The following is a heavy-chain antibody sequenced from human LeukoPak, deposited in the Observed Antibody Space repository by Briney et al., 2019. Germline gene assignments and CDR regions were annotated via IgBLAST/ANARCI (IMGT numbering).Heavy chain of an antibody. CDR2: ISGSGGST. CDR3: AKDSDAMFRGAGKE. V-gene: IGHV3-23*01. Sequence: GGSLRLSCAASGFTFSFYAMRWVRQAPGTRLEWLSGISGSGGSTYYADSVKGRFTISRDNSKNTLYLQMNSLRAEDTAVYYCAKDSDAMFRGAGKEWGQGTLVTVSS. D-gene: IGHD3-10*01. J-gene: IGHJ4*02. CDR1: GFTFSFYA.